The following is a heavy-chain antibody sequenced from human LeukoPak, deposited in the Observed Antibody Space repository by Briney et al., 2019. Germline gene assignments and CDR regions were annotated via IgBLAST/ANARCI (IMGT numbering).Heavy chain of an antibody. V-gene: IGHV3-66*01. J-gene: IGHJ5*02. CDR3: XXXSITMIDNWFDP. CDR2: IYSGGST. CDR1: GFTVSSNY. Sequence: GGSLRLSCAASGFTVSSNYMSWVRQAPGKGLEWVSVIYSGGSTYYADSVKGRFTISRDNSKNTLYLQMNSLRAEDTAVYYCXXXSITMIDNWFDPWGQGTLVTVSS. D-gene: IGHD3-22*01.